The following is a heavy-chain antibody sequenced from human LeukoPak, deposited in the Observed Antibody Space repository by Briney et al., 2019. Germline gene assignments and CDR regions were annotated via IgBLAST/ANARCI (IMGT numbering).Heavy chain of an antibody. CDR3: AKDRWGSGYDYFYFDY. J-gene: IGHJ4*02. CDR2: ISWNSGSI. CDR1: GFTFDDYA. V-gene: IGHV3-9*01. Sequence: GGSLRLSCAASGFTFDDYAMHWVRQAPGKGLEWVSGISWNSGSIGYADSVKGRFTISRDNAKNSLYLQMNSLRAEDTALYYCAKDRWGSGYDYFYFDYWGQGTLVTVSS. D-gene: IGHD5-12*01.